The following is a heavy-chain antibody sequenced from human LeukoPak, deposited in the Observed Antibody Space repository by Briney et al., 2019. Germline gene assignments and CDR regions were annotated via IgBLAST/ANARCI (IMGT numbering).Heavy chain of an antibody. CDR2: ISSDGNNK. Sequence: GGSLRLSCAASGFTVSNNYMTWVRQAPGKGLEWVALISSDGNNKDYADSVKGRFTISRDNSKNTLYLQMNSLRGEDTALYFCARGRYYMDYWGQGTLVTVSS. V-gene: IGHV3-30-3*01. J-gene: IGHJ4*02. CDR1: GFTVSNNY. CDR3: ARGRYYMDY.